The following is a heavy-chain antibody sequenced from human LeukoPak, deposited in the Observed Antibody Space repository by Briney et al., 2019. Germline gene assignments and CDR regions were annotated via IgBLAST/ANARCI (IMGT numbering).Heavy chain of an antibody. V-gene: IGHV1-2*06. CDR1: GYTFTGYY. Sequence: ASVKVSCKASGYTFTGYYMHWVRQAPAQGLEWMGRINPNSGGTNYAQKVQGRVTMTRDTSISTDYMELSRLRSDDTAVYYCARVSYDSSGYYSLFDYWGQGTLVTVSS. CDR2: INPNSGGT. CDR3: ARVSYDSSGYYSLFDY. J-gene: IGHJ4*02. D-gene: IGHD3-22*01.